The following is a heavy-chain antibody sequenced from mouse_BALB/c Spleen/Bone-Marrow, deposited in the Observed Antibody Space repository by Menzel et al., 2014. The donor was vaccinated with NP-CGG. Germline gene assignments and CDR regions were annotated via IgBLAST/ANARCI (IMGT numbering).Heavy chain of an antibody. CDR2: IYPGEGDT. CDR1: GYAFSSYW. J-gene: IGHJ2*01. D-gene: IGHD1-1*02. V-gene: IGHV1-80*01. CDR3: ARSTSTMDY. Sequence: QVQLKHSGAALVRPGSSLKISCKASGYAFSSYWMNWVKQRPGQGLEWVGQIYPGEGDTNYNGKFKGNATLTAEKSSSTAYMQLSSLTSEDSAVYFCARSTSTMDYGGQGTTLTVS.